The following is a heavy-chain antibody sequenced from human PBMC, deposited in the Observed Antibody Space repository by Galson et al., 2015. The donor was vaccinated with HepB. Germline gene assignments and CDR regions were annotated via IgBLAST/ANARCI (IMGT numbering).Heavy chain of an antibody. J-gene: IGHJ5*02. Sequence: SVKVSCKVSGYTFTSYAMNWVRQAPGQGLEWMGWINTNTGNPTYAQGFTGRFVFSLDTSVSTAYLQISSLKAEDTAVYYCARLATDSSSWYFVWFDPWGQGTLVTVSS. CDR3: ARLATDSSSWYFVWFDP. D-gene: IGHD6-13*01. CDR1: GYTFTSYA. V-gene: IGHV7-4-1*02. CDR2: INTNTGNP.